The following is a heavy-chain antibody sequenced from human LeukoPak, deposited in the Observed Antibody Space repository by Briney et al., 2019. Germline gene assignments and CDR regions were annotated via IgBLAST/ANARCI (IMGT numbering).Heavy chain of an antibody. D-gene: IGHD3-10*01. CDR3: ARDRRMVRGVTTYYYYYGMDV. CDR2: IHYSGST. CDR1: GASISTYY. Sequence: NPSETLSLTCTVSGASISTYYWSWIRQPPGKGLEWIGDIHYSGSTNYNPSLKSRVTISVDTSKNQFSLKLSSVTAADTAVYYCARDRRMVRGVTTYYYYYGMDVWGQGTTVTVSS. J-gene: IGHJ6*02. V-gene: IGHV4-59*01.